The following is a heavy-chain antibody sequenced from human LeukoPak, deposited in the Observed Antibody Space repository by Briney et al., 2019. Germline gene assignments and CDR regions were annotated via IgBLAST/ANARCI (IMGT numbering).Heavy chain of an antibody. J-gene: IGHJ4*02. CDR2: IYYRGST. CDR3: ARVERGLFDY. D-gene: IGHD3-10*01. Sequence: PETLSLTCTVSGGSISSSSYYWGWIRQPPGKGLEWIGSIYYRGSTYYNPSLKSRVTIFVDTSKNQFSLQLNSVTPEDTAVYYCARVERGLFDYWGQGTLVTVSS. CDR1: GGSISSSSYY. V-gene: IGHV4-39*01.